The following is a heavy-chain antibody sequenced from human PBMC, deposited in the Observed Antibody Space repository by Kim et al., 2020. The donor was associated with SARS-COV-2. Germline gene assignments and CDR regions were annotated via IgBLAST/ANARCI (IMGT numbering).Heavy chain of an antibody. CDR3: ARALLWPRRRMDV. J-gene: IGHJ6*02. Sequence: SSQKCQGKVTITRDTSASTAYMELSSLRSEDTAVYYWARALLWPRRRMDVWGQGTTVTVSS. V-gene: IGHV1-3*01. D-gene: IGHD3-10*01.